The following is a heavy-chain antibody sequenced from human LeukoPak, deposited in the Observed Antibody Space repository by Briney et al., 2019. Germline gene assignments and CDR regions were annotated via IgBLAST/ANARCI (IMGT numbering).Heavy chain of an antibody. Sequence: SQTLSLTCTVSGGSISSGGYYWSWIRQPPGKGLEWIGYIYHSGSTYYNPSLKSRVTILVDRSKNQFSLKLSSVTAADTAVYYCARDRAGTGAAYDYWGQGTLVTVSS. CDR3: ARDRAGTGAAYDY. D-gene: IGHD6-13*01. CDR2: IYHSGST. CDR1: GGSISSGGYY. V-gene: IGHV4-30-2*01. J-gene: IGHJ4*02.